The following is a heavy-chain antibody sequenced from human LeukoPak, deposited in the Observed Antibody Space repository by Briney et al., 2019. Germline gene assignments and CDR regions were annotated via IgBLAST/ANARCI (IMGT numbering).Heavy chain of an antibody. CDR1: GFTFEDNG. CDR2: INWNGGTT. D-gene: IGHD1-1*01. J-gene: IGHJ5*02. CDR3: ARLLSSGTTRNNWFDP. Sequence: GGSLRLSCAASGFTFEDNGISWVRQAPGKGLEWVSGINWNGGTTGYADSVKGRFTISRDNAKNSLYLQMNSLRAEDTALYYCARLLSSGTTRNNWFDPWGQGTLVTVSS. V-gene: IGHV3-20*04.